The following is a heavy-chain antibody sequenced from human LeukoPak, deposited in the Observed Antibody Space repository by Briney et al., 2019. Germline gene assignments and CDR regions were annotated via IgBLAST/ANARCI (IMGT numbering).Heavy chain of an antibody. CDR3: AGGTNYGDY. V-gene: IGHV3-21*01. CDR2: IXXSXDYI. D-gene: IGHD1-7*01. CDR1: EFTFSTYT. Sequence: GGSLSLSCAASEFTFSTYTXXXVRQAXGKXXXWVSSIXXSXDYIXXADSXXGXFXXSXDNAKNSLFLHMSSLRAEDTAVYYCAGGTNYGDYWGQGTLVTVSS. J-gene: IGHJ4*02.